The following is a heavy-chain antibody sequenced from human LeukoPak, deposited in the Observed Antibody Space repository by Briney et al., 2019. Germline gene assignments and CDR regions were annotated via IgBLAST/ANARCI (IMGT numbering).Heavy chain of an antibody. D-gene: IGHD3-16*01. CDR1: GYTFTMYY. CDR2: INPSDGAT. Sequence: GASVKVSCKASGYTFTMYYIHWVRQAPGQGLEWMGMINPSDGATTYAQRFQGRVTMTRDMSTTTVYVDLRSLRSEDTAVYFCAIEQKGGLSGSVGGLFASYYTYYYMDVWGRGTTVTVSS. CDR3: AIEQKGGLSGSVGGLFASYYTYYYMDV. V-gene: IGHV1-46*01. J-gene: IGHJ6*03.